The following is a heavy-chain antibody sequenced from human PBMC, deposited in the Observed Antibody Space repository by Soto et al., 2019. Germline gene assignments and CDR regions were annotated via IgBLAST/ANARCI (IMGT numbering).Heavy chain of an antibody. Sequence: TSETLSLTCTVSGGSMDTNWWSWVRQPPGKGLEWIGEIWHSGTTNYNPSLKSRVTISEDTSKNQFSLKLSSVTAADTAVFYCARLIRCKTTSCYFDYWGQGTLVTVSS. CDR2: IWHSGTT. J-gene: IGHJ4*02. D-gene: IGHD2-2*01. V-gene: IGHV4-4*02. CDR3: ARLIRCKTTSCYFDY. CDR1: GGSMDTNW.